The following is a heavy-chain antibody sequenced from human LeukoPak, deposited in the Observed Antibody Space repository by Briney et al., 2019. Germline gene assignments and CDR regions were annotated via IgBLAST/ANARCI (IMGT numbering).Heavy chain of an antibody. J-gene: IGHJ4*02. CDR2: IWHDGSIK. Sequence: GRSLRLSCAASGFTFSNYGMHWVRQTPGKGLDWVAVIWHDGSIKYYADSVRGRFTISRDNSINTVYLQMNSLRAEDTAVHYCAKVRQFTAATGTGLDYWGQGTLVTVSS. CDR3: AKVRQFTAATGTGLDY. D-gene: IGHD6-13*01. CDR1: GFTFSNYG. V-gene: IGHV3-33*03.